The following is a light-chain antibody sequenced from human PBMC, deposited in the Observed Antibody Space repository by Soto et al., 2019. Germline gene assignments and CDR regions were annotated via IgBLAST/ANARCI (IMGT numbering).Light chain of an antibody. V-gene: IGKV1-39*01. CDR2: GAS. CDR1: RSISNY. J-gene: IGKJ5*01. CDR3: QQRSNWPGT. Sequence: DIQMTQSPSSLSASVGDTVTIACRASRSISNYLNWYQQKPGRAPNLLISGASTLQRGVPSRFSGSGSGTTFTLTITSLQPDDFAIYFCQQRSNWPGTFGQGTRLEIK.